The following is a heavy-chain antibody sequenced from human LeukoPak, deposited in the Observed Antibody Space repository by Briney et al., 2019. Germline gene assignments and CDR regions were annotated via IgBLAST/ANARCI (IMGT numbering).Heavy chain of an antibody. V-gene: IGHV3-66*01. CDR3: NVRWGPNFDY. CDR1: GFTVSNNY. CDR2: IYSGGST. D-gene: IGHD3-10*01. Sequence: GGSLRLSCAASGFTVSNNYMRWVRQAPGKGLEWVSLIYSGGSTYYADSVKGRFIISRDNSKNTLYLQMNSLRADDTAIYYCNVRWGPNFDYWGQGSLVSVSP. J-gene: IGHJ4*02.